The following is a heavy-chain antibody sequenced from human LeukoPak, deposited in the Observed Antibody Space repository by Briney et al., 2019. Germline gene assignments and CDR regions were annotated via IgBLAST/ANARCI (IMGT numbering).Heavy chain of an antibody. CDR1: GFTFSSYG. CDR3: AKFRADYYGSGRPTGGGFDY. CDR2: ISYDGSNK. Sequence: GGSLRLSCAASGFTFSSYGMHWVRQAPGKGLEWVAVISYDGSNKYYADSVKGRFTISRDNSKNTLYLQMNSLRAEDTAVYYCAKFRADYYGSGRPTGGGFDYWGQGTLVTVSS. J-gene: IGHJ4*02. D-gene: IGHD3-10*01. V-gene: IGHV3-30*18.